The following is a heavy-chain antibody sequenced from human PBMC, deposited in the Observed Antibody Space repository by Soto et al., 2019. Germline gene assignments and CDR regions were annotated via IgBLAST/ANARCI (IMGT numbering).Heavy chain of an antibody. D-gene: IGHD2-15*01. V-gene: IGHV1-18*01. CDR1: GYTFTSYG. CDR3: ARSGYCSGGSCYFYYYYGMDV. Sequence: QVQLVQSGAEVKKPGASVKVSCKASGYTFTSYGISWVRQAPGQGLEWMGWISAYNGNTNYAQKLQGRVTMTTDTPTSTAYMELRSLRSDDTAVYYCARSGYCSGGSCYFYYYYGMDVWGQGTTVTVSS. CDR2: ISAYNGNT. J-gene: IGHJ6*02.